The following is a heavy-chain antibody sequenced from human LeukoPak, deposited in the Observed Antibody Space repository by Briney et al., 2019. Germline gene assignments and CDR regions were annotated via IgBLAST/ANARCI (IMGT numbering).Heavy chain of an antibody. Sequence: SSETLSLTCTVSGGSISSYYWSWIRQPPGKGLEWIGYIYYSGSTNYNPSLKSRVTISVDTSKNQFSLKLSSVTAADTAVYYCARDAAAGPYYYYGMDVWGQGTTVTVSS. CDR2: IYYSGST. CDR1: GGSISSYY. CDR3: ARDAAAGPYYYYGMDV. D-gene: IGHD6-13*01. J-gene: IGHJ6*02. V-gene: IGHV4-59*01.